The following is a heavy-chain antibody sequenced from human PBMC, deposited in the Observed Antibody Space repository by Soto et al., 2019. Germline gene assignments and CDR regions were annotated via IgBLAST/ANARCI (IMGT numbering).Heavy chain of an antibody. CDR1: GGSISSGSYY. CDR3: AIELPMLRGSGGMDV. CDR2: IYHTGTT. D-gene: IGHD3-10*01. Sequence: PSETLSLTCTVSGGSISSGSYYWSWLLHKPGNGLDCIEYIYHTGTTDYNTSLKNRLTSSLDRYKNHFSLKLTAVTSADTAVYFCAIELPMLRGSGGMDVWGQGTTVTVSS. V-gene: IGHV4-30-2*01. J-gene: IGHJ6*02.